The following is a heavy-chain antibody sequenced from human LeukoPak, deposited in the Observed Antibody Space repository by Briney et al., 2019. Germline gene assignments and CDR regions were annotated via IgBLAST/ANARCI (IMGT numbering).Heavy chain of an antibody. V-gene: IGHV3-7*01. Sequence: PGGSLRLSCAASGFTFSSYWMSWVRQAPGKGLEWVANIKQDGSEKYYVDSVKGRFTISRDNAKNSLYLQMNSLRAEDAAVYYCVRDRWLQSQRYFDYWGQGTLVTVSS. CDR2: IKQDGSEK. J-gene: IGHJ4*02. CDR1: GFTFSSYW. CDR3: VRDRWLQSQRYFDY. D-gene: IGHD5-24*01.